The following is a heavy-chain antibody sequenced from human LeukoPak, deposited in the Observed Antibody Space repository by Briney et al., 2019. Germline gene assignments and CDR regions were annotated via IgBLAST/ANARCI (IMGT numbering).Heavy chain of an antibody. J-gene: IGHJ5*02. CDR1: GGSISSYY. CDR3: ARLAYCSSTSCYVDNWSDP. CDR2: IYYSGST. Sequence: SETLSLTCTVSGGSISSYYWSWIRQPPGKGLEWIGYIYYSGSTNYNPSLKSRITISVDTSKNQFSLKLSSVTAADTAVYYCARLAYCSSTSCYVDNWSDPWGQGTLVTVSS. D-gene: IGHD2-2*01. V-gene: IGHV4-59*08.